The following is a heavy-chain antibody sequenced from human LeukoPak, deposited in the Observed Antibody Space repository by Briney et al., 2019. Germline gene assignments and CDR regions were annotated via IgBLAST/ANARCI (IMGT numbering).Heavy chain of an antibody. CDR3: ARRYGSGRGHYYYYGMDV. D-gene: IGHD3-10*01. CDR1: GYTFTSYG. Sequence: ASVKVSCKASGYTFTSYGISWVRQAPGQGLEWMGWISAYNGNTNYAQKLQGRVTMTTDTSTSTAYMELRSLRSDDTAVYYCARRYGSGRGHYYYYGMDVWGQGTTVTVSS. CDR2: ISAYNGNT. V-gene: IGHV1-18*01. J-gene: IGHJ6*02.